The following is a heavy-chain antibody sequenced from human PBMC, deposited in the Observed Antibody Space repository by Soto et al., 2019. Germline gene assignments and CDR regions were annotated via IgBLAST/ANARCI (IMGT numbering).Heavy chain of an antibody. V-gene: IGHV3-64D*06. CDR1: GFTFSSYA. CDR3: VKDFALRFTYYYDSSGYYDY. Sequence: PGGSLRLSCSASGFTFSSYAMHWVRQAPGKGLEYVSAISSNGGSTYYADSVKGRFTISRDNSKNTLYLQMSSLRAEDTAVYYCVKDFALRFTYYYDSSGYYDYWGQGTLVTVSS. D-gene: IGHD3-22*01. CDR2: ISSNGGST. J-gene: IGHJ4*02.